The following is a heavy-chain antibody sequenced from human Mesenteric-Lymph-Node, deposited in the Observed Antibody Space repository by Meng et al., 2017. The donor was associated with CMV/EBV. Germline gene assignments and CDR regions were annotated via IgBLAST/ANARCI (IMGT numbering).Heavy chain of an antibody. CDR1: GGSIRSSNW. CDR3: ARNIMTTVTTGDY. J-gene: IGHJ4*02. V-gene: IGHV4-4*02. Sequence: SETLSLTCAVSGGSIRSSNWWSWVRQPPGKGLEWIGEIYHSGSTNYNTSLKSRVTISVDKSKNQFSLKLSSVTAADTAVYYCARNIMTTVTTGDYWGQGTLVTVSS. D-gene: IGHD4-11*01. CDR2: IYHSGST.